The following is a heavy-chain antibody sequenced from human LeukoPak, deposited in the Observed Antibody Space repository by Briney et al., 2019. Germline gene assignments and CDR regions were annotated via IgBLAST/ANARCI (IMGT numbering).Heavy chain of an antibody. CDR2: INSDGSST. CDR3: ARAYSSGWYVPGDY. D-gene: IGHD6-19*01. V-gene: IGHV3-74*01. Sequence: GGSLRLSCVAPGFTFSSYWMHWVRQAPGKGLVWVSRINSDGSSTSYADSVKGRFTISRDNAENTLYLQMNSLRAEDTAIYYCARAYSSGWYVPGDYWGQGTLVTVSS. J-gene: IGHJ4*02. CDR1: GFTFSSYW.